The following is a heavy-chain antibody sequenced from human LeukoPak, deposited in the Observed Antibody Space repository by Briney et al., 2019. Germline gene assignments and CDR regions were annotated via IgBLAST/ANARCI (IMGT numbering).Heavy chain of an antibody. CDR1: GFTFSSYS. CDR3: ARGSRTPRRIVGATLDY. V-gene: IGHV3-21*01. J-gene: IGHJ4*02. Sequence: GGSLRLSCAASGFTFSSYSMNWVRQAPGKGLEWVSSISSSSSYIYYADSVKGRFTISRDNAKNSLYLQMNSLRAEDTAVYYCARGSRTPRRIVGATLDYWGQGTLVTVSS. D-gene: IGHD1-26*01. CDR2: ISSSSSYI.